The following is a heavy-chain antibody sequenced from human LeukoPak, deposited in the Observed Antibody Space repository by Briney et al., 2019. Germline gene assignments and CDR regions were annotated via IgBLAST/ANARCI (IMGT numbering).Heavy chain of an antibody. V-gene: IGHV3-53*04. Sequence: PGGSLRLSCAASGFAFSSYSMNWVRQAPGKGLEWVSVIYSGGSTYYADSVKGRFTISRHNSKNTLYLQMNSLRAEDTAVYYCARDAPGGYYFDYWGQGTLVTVSS. CDR1: GFAFSSYS. CDR3: ARDAPGGYYFDY. CDR2: IYSGGST. J-gene: IGHJ4*02.